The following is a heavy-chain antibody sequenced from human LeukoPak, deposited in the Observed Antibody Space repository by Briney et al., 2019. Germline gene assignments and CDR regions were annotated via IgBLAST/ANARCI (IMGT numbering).Heavy chain of an antibody. CDR1: GFTFGDYA. V-gene: IGHV3-49*04. Sequence: GGSLRLSCTASGFTFGDYAMSWVRQAPGKGLEWVGFIRSKAYGGTTEYAASVKGRFTISRDDSKSIAYLQMNSLKTEDTAVYYCTRAVVTTMIVVVTPLYYFDYWGQGTQVTVSS. CDR3: TRAVVTTMIVVVTPLYYFDY. CDR2: IRSKAYGGTT. J-gene: IGHJ4*02. D-gene: IGHD3-22*01.